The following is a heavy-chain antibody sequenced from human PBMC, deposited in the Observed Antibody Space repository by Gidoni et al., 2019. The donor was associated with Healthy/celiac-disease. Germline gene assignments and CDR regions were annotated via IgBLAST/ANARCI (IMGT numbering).Heavy chain of an antibody. CDR1: GGSISSGGYY. CDR2: IYYSGST. J-gene: IGHJ4*02. CDR3: ARGYYDSSGYYFLDY. V-gene: IGHV4-31*03. Sequence: QVQLQESGPGLVKPSQTLSLTGTVSGGSISSGGYYWSWIRQHPGKGLEWIGYIYYSGSTYYNPSLKSRVTISVDTSKNQFSLKLSSVTAADTAVYYCARGYYDSSGYYFLDYWGQGTLVTVSS. D-gene: IGHD3-22*01.